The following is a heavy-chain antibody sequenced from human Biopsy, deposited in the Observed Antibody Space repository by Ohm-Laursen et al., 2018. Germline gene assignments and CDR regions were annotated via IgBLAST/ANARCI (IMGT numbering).Heavy chain of an antibody. CDR2: ISASDDSK. Sequence: GSLRLSCAASGFTFTNYAMSWVRQAPGKGLEWVSSISASDDSKYYGDSVKGRFTIPRDSSTNTLYLQMNGLRADDTAVYYCATGPVQMVYANLRGECASWGQGALVTVSS. CDR3: ATGPVQMVYANLRGECAS. D-gene: IGHD2-8*01. J-gene: IGHJ5*02. V-gene: IGHV3-23*01. CDR1: GFTFTNYA.